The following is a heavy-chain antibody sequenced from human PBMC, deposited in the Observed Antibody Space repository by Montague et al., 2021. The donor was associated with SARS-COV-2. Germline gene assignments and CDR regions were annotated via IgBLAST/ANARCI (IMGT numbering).Heavy chain of an antibody. CDR3: AIHSGGSEVAGLDY. J-gene: IGHJ4*02. CDR1: GNSLSNSRHF. CDR2: IYFGGNF. D-gene: IGHD6-19*01. Sequence: SETLSLTCTVSGNSLSNSRHFWGWIRQPPRKGLEWIGSIYFGGNFFYNSSLESRVTISVDTSKNQFSLQLSSVTASDTAVYYCAIHSGGSEVAGLDYWGQGILVTVSS. V-gene: IGHV4-39*01.